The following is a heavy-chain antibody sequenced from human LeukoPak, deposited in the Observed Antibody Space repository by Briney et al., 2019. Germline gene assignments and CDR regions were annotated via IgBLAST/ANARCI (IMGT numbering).Heavy chain of an antibody. V-gene: IGHV4-34*01. J-gene: IGHJ4*02. CDR3: ARVRSEWELLAIRPRGKQYYFDY. CDR1: GGSFSGYY. D-gene: IGHD1-26*01. Sequence: SETLSLTCAVYGGSFSGYYWSWIRQPPGKGLEWIGEINHSGSTNYNPSLKSRVTISVDTSKNQFSLKLSSVTAADTAVYYCARVRSEWELLAIRPRGKQYYFDYWGQGTLVTVSS. CDR2: INHSGST.